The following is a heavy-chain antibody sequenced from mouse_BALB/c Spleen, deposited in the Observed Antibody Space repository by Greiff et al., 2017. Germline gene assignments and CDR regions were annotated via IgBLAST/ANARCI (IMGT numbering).Heavy chain of an antibody. CDR1: GFNIKDTY. CDR3: APCHCYGSSYVGFAY. D-gene: IGHD1-1*01. V-gene: IGHV14-3*02. CDR2: IDPANCNT. J-gene: IGHJ3*01. Sequence: EVQLQQSGAELVKPGASVKLSCTASGFNIKDTYMHWVKQRPEQGLEWIGRIDPANCNTKYYPKFQGKDTITADTFSNTAYLPLSSLTSEDTAVYYCAPCHCYGSSYVGFAYWGQGTLVTVSA.